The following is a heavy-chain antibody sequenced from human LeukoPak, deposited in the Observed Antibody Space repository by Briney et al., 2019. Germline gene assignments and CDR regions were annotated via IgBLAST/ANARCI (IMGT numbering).Heavy chain of an antibody. J-gene: IGHJ4*02. Sequence: GGTLRLSCAASGCAFSSYEMNWVRQAPGKGLVWVSYISSSGSTISYADSVKGRFTISRDNAKNSLYLQMNSLRAEDTAVYYCARGPRAVAGFDYWGQGTLVTVSS. CDR3: ARGPRAVAGFDY. V-gene: IGHV3-48*03. CDR1: GCAFSSYE. D-gene: IGHD6-19*01. CDR2: ISSSGSTI.